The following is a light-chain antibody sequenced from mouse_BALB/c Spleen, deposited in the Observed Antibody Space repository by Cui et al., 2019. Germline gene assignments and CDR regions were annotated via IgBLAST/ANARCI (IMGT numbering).Light chain of an antibody. Sequence: DIVMPQPQYFMSTSVGDTVSVTCKASQNVGTNVAWYQQKPGQSPKALIYSASYRYSGVPDRFTGSGSGTDFTLTISNVQSEDLAEYYCQQYNSYPRTFGAGTKLELK. V-gene: IGKV6-15*01. CDR1: QNVGTN. CDR2: SAS. J-gene: IGKJ5*01. CDR3: QQYNSYPRT.